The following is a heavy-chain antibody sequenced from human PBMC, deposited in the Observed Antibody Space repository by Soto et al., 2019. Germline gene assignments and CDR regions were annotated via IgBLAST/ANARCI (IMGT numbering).Heavy chain of an antibody. CDR1: GYTFTSYF. V-gene: IGHV1-18*01. CDR3: ARDDPPTHY. J-gene: IGHJ4*02. D-gene: IGHD4-17*01. CDR2: ISAYNVNP. Sequence: QVQLVQSGAEVKKPGASVKVSCKASGYTFTSYFISWVRQAPGQGLEWMGWISAYNVNPNYAQKLQGRVTMTTGTSTSAAYMAPRSLRSDDTAVYYCARDDPPTHYWGQRTLVTVSS.